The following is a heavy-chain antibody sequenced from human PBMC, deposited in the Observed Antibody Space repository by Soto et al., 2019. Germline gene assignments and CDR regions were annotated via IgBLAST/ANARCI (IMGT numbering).Heavy chain of an antibody. CDR3: ARDSVTRVSYDIPGMDV. CDR1: GFDFSTYA. V-gene: IGHV3-23*01. D-gene: IGHD3-16*01. Sequence: EVRLLESGGGLVQPGGSLRLSCVASGFDFSTYAMSWVRQAPGKGLEWVSVIGEGGVSRVYADAVKGRFTISRDNSKNTLYLQMTSLRVDDTAMYYCARDSVTRVSYDIPGMDVWGQGTTVSVSS. CDR2: IGEGGVSR. J-gene: IGHJ6*02.